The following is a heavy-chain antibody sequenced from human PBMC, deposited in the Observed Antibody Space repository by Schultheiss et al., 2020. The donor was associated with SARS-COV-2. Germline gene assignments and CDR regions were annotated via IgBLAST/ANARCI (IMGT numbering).Heavy chain of an antibody. D-gene: IGHD5-12*01. CDR1: GFTFSSYA. J-gene: IGHJ6*02. CDR2: ISYDGSNK. V-gene: IGHV3-30*04. Sequence: GGSLRLSCAASGFTFSSYAMHWVRQAPGKGLEWVAVISYDGSNKYYADSVKGRFTISRDNSKNTLYLQMNSLRAEDTAVYYCARDRGYSGYDDYYYGMDVWGQGTTVTVSS. CDR3: ARDRGYSGYDDYYYGMDV.